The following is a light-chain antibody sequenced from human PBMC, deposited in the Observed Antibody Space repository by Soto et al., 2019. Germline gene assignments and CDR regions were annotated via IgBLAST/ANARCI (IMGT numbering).Light chain of an antibody. J-gene: IGKJ4*01. V-gene: IGKV1-12*01. Sequence: DIQMTQSPSSVSASVGDRVTLTCRASQGISTWLAWYQQKPGKAPKLLIYAASTLHSEVPSRFSGSGSGTDFTLTINSLQPEDFATYYCQQVSSFPLTFGGGTKVEIK. CDR2: AAS. CDR3: QQVSSFPLT. CDR1: QGISTW.